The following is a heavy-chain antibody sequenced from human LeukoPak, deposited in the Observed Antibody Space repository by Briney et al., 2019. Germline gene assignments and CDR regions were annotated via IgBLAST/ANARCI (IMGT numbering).Heavy chain of an antibody. J-gene: IGHJ6*02. V-gene: IGHV1-8*01. Sequence: AASVKVSCKASGYTFTSYDINWVRQATGQGLEWMGWMNPNSGNTGYAQKFQGRVTMTRNTSISTAYMELSSLRSEDTAVYYCARASSGSYFVYYGMDVWGQGTRSPSP. D-gene: IGHD1-26*01. CDR3: ARASSGSYFVYYGMDV. CDR2: MNPNSGNT. CDR1: GYTFTSYD.